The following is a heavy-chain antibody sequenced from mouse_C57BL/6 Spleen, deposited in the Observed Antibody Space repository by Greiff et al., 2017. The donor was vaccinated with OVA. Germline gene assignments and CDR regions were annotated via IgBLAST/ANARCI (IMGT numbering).Heavy chain of an antibody. V-gene: IGHV1-55*01. CDR1: GYTFTSYW. Sequence: VQLQQPGAELVKPGASVKMSCKASGYTFTSYWITWVKQRPGQGLEWIGDIYPGSGSTNYNEKFKSKATLTVDTSSSTAYMQLSSLTSEDSAVYYCARYGDYYGSSYDWYCDVWGTGTTVTVSS. D-gene: IGHD1-1*01. CDR2: IYPGSGST. CDR3: ARYGDYYGSSYDWYCDV. J-gene: IGHJ1*03.